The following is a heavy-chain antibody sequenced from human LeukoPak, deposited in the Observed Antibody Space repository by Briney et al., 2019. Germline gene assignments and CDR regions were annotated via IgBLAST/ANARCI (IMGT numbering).Heavy chain of an antibody. J-gene: IGHJ3*02. CDR1: GFSLSTSGVA. CDR3: AHSEDTALVHDAFDI. CDR2: IYWDDDK. D-gene: IGHD5-18*01. V-gene: IGHV2-5*02. Sequence: SGPTLVNPTQTLTLTCTFSGFSLSTSGVAVGWIRQPPGKALEWLALIYWDDDKRYSPSLKSRLSITKDTSKHQVVLTMTNMDPVDTATYYCAHSEDTALVHDAFDIWGQGTMVTVSS.